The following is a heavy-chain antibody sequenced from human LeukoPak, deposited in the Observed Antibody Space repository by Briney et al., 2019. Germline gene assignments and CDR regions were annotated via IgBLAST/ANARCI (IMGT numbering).Heavy chain of an antibody. V-gene: IGHV3-11*01. CDR1: GFTFSDYY. D-gene: IGHD3-22*01. Sequence: PGGSLRLSCAASGFTFSDYYMYWIRQAPGKGLEWLAYISEGGTKTHYADSVRGRFTVSRDNAKISLYLEMNSLRAEDTAEYYCARHYCDSGGYYCAFDIWGRGAMVTVSS. CDR2: ISEGGTKT. J-gene: IGHJ3*02. CDR3: ARHYCDSGGYYCAFDI.